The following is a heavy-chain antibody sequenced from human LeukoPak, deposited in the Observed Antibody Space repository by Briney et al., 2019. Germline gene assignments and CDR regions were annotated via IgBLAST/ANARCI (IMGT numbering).Heavy chain of an antibody. CDR3: ARSQGSSGWYFALNWFDP. CDR1: GYTFTGYY. D-gene: IGHD6-13*01. Sequence: ASVKVSCKASGYTFTGYYMHWVRQAPGQGLEWMGWINPNSGGTNYAQKFQGRVTMTRDTSISTAYMELSRLRSDDTAVYYCARSQGSSGWYFALNWFDPWGQGTLVTVSS. CDR2: INPNSGGT. J-gene: IGHJ5*02. V-gene: IGHV1-2*02.